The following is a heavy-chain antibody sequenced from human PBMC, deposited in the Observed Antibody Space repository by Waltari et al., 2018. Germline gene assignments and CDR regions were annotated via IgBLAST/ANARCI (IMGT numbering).Heavy chain of an antibody. D-gene: IGHD1-7*01. Sequence: EVQLVESGGGSVQPGVSLRLSCTGSGFLFSSYWMHWVRKGQGAGLVGVSRINGDGSSTTYADSVQGRFTTTRDNAKSTLYLEMNSLKSEDTGVYYCAREENYDFAMDVWGQGTTVTVSS. CDR3: AREENYDFAMDV. J-gene: IGHJ6*02. CDR1: GFLFSSYW. V-gene: IGHV3-74*01. CDR2: INGDGSST.